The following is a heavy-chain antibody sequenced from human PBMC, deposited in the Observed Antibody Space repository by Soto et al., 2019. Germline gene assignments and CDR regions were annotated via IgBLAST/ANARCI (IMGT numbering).Heavy chain of an antibody. CDR3: ARVRAAAGYNWFDP. J-gene: IGHJ5*02. CDR2: INSDGSST. V-gene: IGHV3-74*01. Sequence: LACAASGFTFSSYWMHWVRQAPGKGLVWVSRINSDGSSTSYADSVKGRFTISRDNAKNTLYLQMNSLRAEDTAVYYCARVRAAAGYNWFDPWGQGTLVTVSS. D-gene: IGHD6-13*01. CDR1: GFTFSSYW.